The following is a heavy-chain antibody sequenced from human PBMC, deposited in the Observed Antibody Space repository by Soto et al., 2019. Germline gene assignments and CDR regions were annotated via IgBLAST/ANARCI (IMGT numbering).Heavy chain of an antibody. CDR1: GFTFSSYG. CDR3: ARDWGGDYGSGSYYYYYYGMDV. J-gene: IGHJ6*01. D-gene: IGHD3-10*01. CDR2: IWYDGSNK. Sequence: QVQLVESGGGVVQPGRSLRLSCAASGFTFSSYGMHWVRQAPGKGLEWVAVIWYDGSNKYYADSVKGRFTISRDNSKNTLYLQMNSLRAEDTAVYYCARDWGGDYGSGSYYYYYYGMDVW. V-gene: IGHV3-33*01.